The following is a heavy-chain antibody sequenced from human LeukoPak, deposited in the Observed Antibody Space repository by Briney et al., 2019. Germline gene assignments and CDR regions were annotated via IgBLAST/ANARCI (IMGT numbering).Heavy chain of an antibody. D-gene: IGHD3-10*01. CDR3: AKDSLAFGELLRQYFDY. Sequence: GGSLRLSCAASGFTFSSYEMNWVRQAPGKGLEWVSYISSSGSTIYYADSVKGRFTISRDNAKNSLYLQMNSLRAEDTAVYYCAKDSLAFGELLRQYFDYWGQGTLVTVSS. J-gene: IGHJ4*02. V-gene: IGHV3-48*03. CDR1: GFTFSSYE. CDR2: ISSSGSTI.